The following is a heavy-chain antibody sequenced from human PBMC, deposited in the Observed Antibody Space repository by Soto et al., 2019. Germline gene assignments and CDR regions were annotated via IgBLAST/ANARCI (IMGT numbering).Heavy chain of an antibody. CDR3: AHRGRYYYDSSGYTFDP. V-gene: IGHV2-5*02. J-gene: IGHJ5*02. CDR2: IYWDDDK. CDR1: GFSLSTSGVG. D-gene: IGHD3-22*01. Sequence: QITLKESGPTLVKPTQTLTLTCTFSGFSLSTSGVGVGWIRQPPGKALEWLALIYWDDDKRYSPSLKSRLTITKDTSNNQVVLTMTNMDPVDTATYYCAHRGRYYYDSSGYTFDPWGQGTLVTVSS.